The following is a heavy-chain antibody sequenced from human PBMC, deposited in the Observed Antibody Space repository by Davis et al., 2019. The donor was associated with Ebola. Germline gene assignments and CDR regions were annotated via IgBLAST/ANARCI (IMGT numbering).Heavy chain of an antibody. CDR3: AREAVADLLGAFDI. V-gene: IGHV3-7*01. J-gene: IGHJ3*02. Sequence: GESLKISCAASGFTFSSYWMSWVRQAPGKGLEWVANIEQDGSEKYYVDSVKGRFTISRDNAKRSLYLQMKSLRAEDTAVYYCAREAVADLLGAFDIWGQGTMVTVSS. CDR1: GFTFSSYW. D-gene: IGHD6-19*01. CDR2: IEQDGSEK.